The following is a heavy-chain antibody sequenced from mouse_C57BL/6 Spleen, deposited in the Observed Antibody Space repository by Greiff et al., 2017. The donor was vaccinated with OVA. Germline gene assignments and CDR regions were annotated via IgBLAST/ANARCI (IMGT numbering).Heavy chain of an antibody. V-gene: IGHV3-6*01. CDR3: ARSTMIRSWFAY. CDR1: GYSITSGYY. CDR2: ISYDGSN. Sequence: EVKLMESGPGLVKPSQSLSLTCSVTGYSITSGYYWNWIRQFPGNKLECMGYISYDGSNNYNPSLKNRISITRDTSKNQFFLKLNSVTTEDTATYYCARSTMIRSWFAYWGQGTLVTVSA. D-gene: IGHD2-4*01. J-gene: IGHJ3*01.